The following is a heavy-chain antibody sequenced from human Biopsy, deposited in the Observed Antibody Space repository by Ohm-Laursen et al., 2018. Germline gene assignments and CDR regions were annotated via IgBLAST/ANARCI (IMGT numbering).Heavy chain of an antibody. D-gene: IGHD6-19*01. CDR1: GDSASSGSFY. J-gene: IGHJ4*02. V-gene: IGHV4-61*01. CDR3: ARGMRSSGWPYFDP. Sequence: SDTLSLTCTVSGDSASSGSFYWTWIRQPPGQGLEYIGYIYDRGSTANYNPSLESRVTMSVDMPKNQFSLKLSSVTAADTATYYCARGMRSSGWPYFDPWGQGTLVTVSS. CDR2: IYDRGSTA.